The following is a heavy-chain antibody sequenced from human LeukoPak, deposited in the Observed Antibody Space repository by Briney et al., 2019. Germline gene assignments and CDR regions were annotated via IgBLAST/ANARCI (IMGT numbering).Heavy chain of an antibody. CDR3: ARDKAVGPSLIFY. Sequence: GGTLRLSCAASGYPFSGYWMSWVRRAPAKGPEEVINKNQHGSEIYYTESLKGRFTISRDNAKNTLFLQVHTVRSGDTAVYYCARDKAVGPSLIFYGCQGTVVTVS. CDR1: GYPFSGYW. V-gene: IGHV3-7*01. D-gene: IGHD1-26*01. J-gene: IGHJ4*02. CDR2: KNQHGSEI.